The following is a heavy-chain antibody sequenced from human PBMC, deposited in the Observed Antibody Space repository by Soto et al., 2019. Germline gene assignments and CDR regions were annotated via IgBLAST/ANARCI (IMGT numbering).Heavy chain of an antibody. J-gene: IGHJ4*02. Sequence: QVQLQASGPGLVKPSETLSLTCTVSGGSMTGYFWSWIRQPAGKALEWIGHVYNSGNTDYNPSLGSRITMAVDASKRQFSLKVKSVTAADTAVYYCARTHWVSGTEYWGQGILVTVSS. V-gene: IGHV4-4*07. CDR3: ARTHWVSGTEY. CDR2: VYNSGNT. CDR1: GGSMTGYF. D-gene: IGHD6-19*01.